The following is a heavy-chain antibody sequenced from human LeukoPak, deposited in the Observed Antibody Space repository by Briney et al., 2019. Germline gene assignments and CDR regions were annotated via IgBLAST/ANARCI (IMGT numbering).Heavy chain of an antibody. CDR1: GFTFSGYN. CDR3: ARDRSSGWHTFDY. D-gene: IGHD6-19*01. J-gene: IGHJ4*01. V-gene: IGHV3-21*01. CDR2: ISTSGSYM. Sequence: GGSLRVSCAASGFTFSGYNMNWVRQAPGKGLEWVSSISTSGSYMYYADSVTGRFIISRGNAQNSLYLQMNSLRAEDTAVYYCARDRSSGWHTFDYWGQGTLVTVSS.